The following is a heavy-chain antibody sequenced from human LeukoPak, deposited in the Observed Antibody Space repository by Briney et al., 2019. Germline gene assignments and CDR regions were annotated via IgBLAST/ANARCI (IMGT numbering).Heavy chain of an antibody. CDR3: ARPSQFRYYFDY. V-gene: IGHV1-2*02. J-gene: IGHJ4*02. CDR2: INPNSGGT. D-gene: IGHD2-21*01. Sequence: ASVKVSCKASGYTFTGYYMHWVRQAPGQGLAWMGWINPNSGGTNYAQKFQGRVTMTRDTSISTAYMELSRLRSDDTAVYYCARPSQFRYYFDYWGQGTLVTVSS. CDR1: GYTFTGYY.